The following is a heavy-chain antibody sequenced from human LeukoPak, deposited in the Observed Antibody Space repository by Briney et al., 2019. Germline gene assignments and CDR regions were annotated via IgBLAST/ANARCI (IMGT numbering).Heavy chain of an antibody. CDR3: ARGSLYDSASY. CDR1: GLIFSHAW. CDR2: VFSGGCT. J-gene: IGHJ4*02. D-gene: IGHD3-16*01. V-gene: IGHV3-66*01. Sequence: GGSLSLFCTACGLIFSHAWMPGVRQTPGKGLEWVSIVFSGGCTYYADSVKGRFTISRDNSKNTLYLQMNSLRAEYTAVYYCARGSLYDSASYWGQGTLVTVSS.